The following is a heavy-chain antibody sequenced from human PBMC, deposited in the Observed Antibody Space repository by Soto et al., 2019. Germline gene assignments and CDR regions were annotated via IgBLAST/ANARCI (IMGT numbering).Heavy chain of an antibody. J-gene: IGHJ3*02. Sequence: QVQLVQSGAEVKKPGSSVKVSCKASGGTFSTYTIIWVRQAPGQGLEWMGRILPMLDITNSAQRFQGRGTKTADKSTSTAYLELSSLRSADTAVYYCTLGSWSAETFDNWGRGTMVTVSS. D-gene: IGHD6-13*01. CDR3: TLGSWSAETFDN. V-gene: IGHV1-69*02. CDR1: GGTFSTYT. CDR2: ILPMLDIT.